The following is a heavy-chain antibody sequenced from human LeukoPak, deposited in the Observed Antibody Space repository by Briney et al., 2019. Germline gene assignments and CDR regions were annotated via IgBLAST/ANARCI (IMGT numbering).Heavy chain of an antibody. CDR2: FDPEDGET. Sequence: ASVKVSCKVSGYTLTELSMHWVRQAPGKGLEWMGGFDPEDGETIYAQKFQGRVTMTEDTSTDTAYMELSSLRSEDTAVYYCATDRYCSGGSCYSGVDWFVPWGQGTLVTVSS. D-gene: IGHD2-15*01. CDR3: ATDRYCSGGSCYSGVDWFVP. V-gene: IGHV1-24*01. J-gene: IGHJ5*02. CDR1: GYTLTELS.